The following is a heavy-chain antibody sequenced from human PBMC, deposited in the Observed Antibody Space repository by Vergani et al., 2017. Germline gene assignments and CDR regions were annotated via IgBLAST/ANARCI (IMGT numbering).Heavy chain of an antibody. Sequence: QLQLHKSGPGLVKPSETLSLTCTLSGGSISSSSHFWGWLRQTPGKGLEWIGSIYYSGSTYYNPSLKSRVSISVDTSKNQFSLKLSSVTAADSAVYYCASGRGDNWYFDLWVRGTLVTVSS. D-gene: IGHD1-26*01. CDR1: GGSISSSSHF. CDR3: ASGRGDNWYFDL. J-gene: IGHJ2*01. V-gene: IGHV4-39*01. CDR2: IYYSGST.